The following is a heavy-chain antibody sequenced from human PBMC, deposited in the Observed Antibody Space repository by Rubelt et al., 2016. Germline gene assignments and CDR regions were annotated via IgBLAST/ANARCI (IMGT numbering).Heavy chain of an antibody. CDR2: ISGSGGST. D-gene: IGHD3-3*01. CDR3: ARDGGTDFWSGYYSH. V-gene: IGHV3-23*01. Sequence: AISGSGGSTYYADSVKGRFTISRDNSKNTLYLQMNSLRAEDTAVYYCARDGGTDFWSGYYSHWGQGTLVTVSS. J-gene: IGHJ4*02.